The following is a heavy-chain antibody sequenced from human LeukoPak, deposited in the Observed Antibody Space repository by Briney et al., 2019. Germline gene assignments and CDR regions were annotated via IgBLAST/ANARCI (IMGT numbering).Heavy chain of an antibody. D-gene: IGHD5-18*01. CDR3: AKDIYSYGLEAFDI. V-gene: IGHV3-9*01. Sequence: GRSLRLSCAGSGFTFDDYVMHWVRQAPGKGLEGVSGISWISCSIGYADSVKGRFTISRDNAKNSLYLQMNSLRAEDTALYYCAKDIYSYGLEAFDIWGQGTMVNVSS. CDR1: GFTFDDYV. J-gene: IGHJ3*02. CDR2: ISWISCSI.